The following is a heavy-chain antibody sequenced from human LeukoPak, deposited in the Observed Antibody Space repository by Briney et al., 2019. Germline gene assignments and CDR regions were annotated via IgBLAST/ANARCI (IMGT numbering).Heavy chain of an antibody. D-gene: IGHD3-22*01. J-gene: IGHJ4*02. Sequence: GGSLRLSCEVSGFTLSTYWMHWVRQGPGKGLEWVARLSSDGRSTNYADFVKGRATISRDNAKNTLFLEMSGLRADDTAVYYCARSYNYRFDYWGQGTLVVVSP. CDR3: ARSYNYRFDY. CDR1: GFTLSTYW. V-gene: IGHV3-74*01. CDR2: LSSDGRST.